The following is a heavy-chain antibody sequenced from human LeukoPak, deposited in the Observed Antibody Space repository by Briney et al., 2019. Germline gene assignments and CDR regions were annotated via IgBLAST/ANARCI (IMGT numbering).Heavy chain of an antibody. CDR1: GGSISSGSYY. CDR2: IYTSGST. V-gene: IGHV4-61*02. J-gene: IGHJ4*02. Sequence: SQTLSLTCTVSGGSISSGSYYWSWIRQPAGKGLEWIGRIYTSGSTNYNPSLKSRVTISVDTSKNQFSLKLSSVTAADTAVYYCARAKGGNGGNGDWGQGTLVTVSS. CDR3: ARAKGGNGGNGD. D-gene: IGHD4-23*01.